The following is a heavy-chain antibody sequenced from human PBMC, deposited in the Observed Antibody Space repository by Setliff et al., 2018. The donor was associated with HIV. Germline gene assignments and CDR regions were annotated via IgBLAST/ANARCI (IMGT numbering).Heavy chain of an antibody. CDR1: GFTFSGSA. D-gene: IGHD3-22*01. J-gene: IGHJ4*02. Sequence: GSLRLSCAASGFTFSGSAMHWVRQAPGKRLEWVALMYDGGTTHYSDSVKGRFTISRDISKNTLDLQMNSLRVDDTAVYYCAKGSGFYDYWGQGMLVTVSS. CDR2: MYDGGTT. CDR3: AKGSGFYDY. V-gene: IGHV3-53*01.